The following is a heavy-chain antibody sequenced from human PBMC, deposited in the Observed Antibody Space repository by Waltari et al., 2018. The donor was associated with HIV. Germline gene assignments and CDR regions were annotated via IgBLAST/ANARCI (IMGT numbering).Heavy chain of an antibody. D-gene: IGHD3-22*01. CDR1: GFTFSSYW. CDR3: ARGSGYYYFDY. J-gene: IGHJ4*02. V-gene: IGHV3-74*01. CDR2: RGTDGNSV. Sequence: EVQLVESGGGLVQPGGPLRLSCAASGFTFSSYWMHWVRQVPGKGLEWVLGRGTDGNSVRSADSGKGRFTISRDNTKNTLYLQMNSLRVEDTAVYYCARGSGYYYFDYWGQGTRVTVSS.